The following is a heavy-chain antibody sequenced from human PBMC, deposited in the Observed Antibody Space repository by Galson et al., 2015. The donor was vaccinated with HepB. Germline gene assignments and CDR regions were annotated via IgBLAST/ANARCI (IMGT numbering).Heavy chain of an antibody. CDR2: INPSGGST. D-gene: IGHD3-10*01. CDR3: ARGVLLWDGPDY. Sequence: SVKVSCKASGYKFTSYYMHWVRQAPGQGLEWMGIINPSGGSTDYAQTFRGRLTMTRDTSTSTVFMELSSLRSEDTAVYHCARGVLLWDGPDYWGQGTLVTVSS. CDR1: GYKFTSYY. J-gene: IGHJ4*02. V-gene: IGHV1-46*01.